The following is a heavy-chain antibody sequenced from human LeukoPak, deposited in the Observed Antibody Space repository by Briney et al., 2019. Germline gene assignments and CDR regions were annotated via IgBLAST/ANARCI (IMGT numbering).Heavy chain of an antibody. CDR1: GGSFSGYY. CDR2: INHSGST. D-gene: IGHD3-10*01. CDR3: ARHCYYYGSGSHGYYYYYMDV. V-gene: IGHV4-34*01. J-gene: IGHJ6*03. Sequence: SETLSLTCAVYGGSFSGYYWSWIRQPPGKGLEWIGEINHSGSTNYNPSLKSRVTISVDTSKNQFSLKLSSVTAADTAVYYCARHCYYYGSGSHGYYYYYMDVWGKGTTVTISS.